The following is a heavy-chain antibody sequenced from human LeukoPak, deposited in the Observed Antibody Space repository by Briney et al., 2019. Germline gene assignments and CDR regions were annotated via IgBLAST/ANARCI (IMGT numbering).Heavy chain of an antibody. CDR3: ASPGSGDQGNYYYYMDV. CDR2: ISGSGGST. CDR1: GFTFSSYA. Sequence: GGSLRLSCAASGFTFSSYAMSWVRQAPGKGLEWVSAISGSGGSTYYADSVKGRFTISRDNSKNTLYLQMNSLRAEDTAIYYCASPGSGDQGNYYYYMDVWGKGTTVTVSS. V-gene: IGHV3-23*01. D-gene: IGHD3-10*01. J-gene: IGHJ6*03.